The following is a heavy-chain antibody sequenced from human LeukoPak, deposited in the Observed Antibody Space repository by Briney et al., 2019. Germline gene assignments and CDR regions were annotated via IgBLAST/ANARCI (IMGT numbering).Heavy chain of an antibody. CDR2: ISAYTGNT. Sequence: GASVKVSCKASGYTFSSYGVAWVRQAPGQVLEWMGWISAYTGNTNYAQKLQDRVTMTTDTSTSTAYMELRSLKSDDTAVYYCARGGGSGSYYFLHWGQGTLVTVSS. J-gene: IGHJ1*01. V-gene: IGHV1-18*01. D-gene: IGHD1-26*01. CDR3: ARGGGSGSYYFLH. CDR1: GYTFSSYG.